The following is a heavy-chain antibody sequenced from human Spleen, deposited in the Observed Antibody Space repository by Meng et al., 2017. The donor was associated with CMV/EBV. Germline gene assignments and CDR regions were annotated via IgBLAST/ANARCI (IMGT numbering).Heavy chain of an antibody. CDR1: GYTFTGYY. Sequence: ASVKVSCKASGYTFTGYYMHWVRQAPGQGLEWMGWINPNSGGTNYAQKFQGRVTMTRDTSISTAYMELSRLRSEDTAVYYCARGSGYYIAEYFQHWGQGTLVTVSS. V-gene: IGHV1-2*02. CDR3: ARGSGYYIAEYFQH. J-gene: IGHJ1*01. D-gene: IGHD3-3*01. CDR2: INPNSGGT.